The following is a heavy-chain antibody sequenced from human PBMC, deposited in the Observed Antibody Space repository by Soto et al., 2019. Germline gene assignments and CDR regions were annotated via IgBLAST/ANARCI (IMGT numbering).Heavy chain of an antibody. V-gene: IGHV3-74*01. D-gene: IGHD3-10*01. Sequence: EVQLVESGGGLVQPGGSLRLSCAVSGFTFSSFWMHWVRQAPGEGLVWVSRINTDGSSTSYADSVKGRFTISRDNAKNTLYPQMNSLRVEVTAMYYCAKRGVDTFVLSYCGQVTLVTVAS. CDR1: GFTFSSFW. CDR3: AKRGVDTFVLSY. J-gene: IGHJ4*02. CDR2: INTDGSST.